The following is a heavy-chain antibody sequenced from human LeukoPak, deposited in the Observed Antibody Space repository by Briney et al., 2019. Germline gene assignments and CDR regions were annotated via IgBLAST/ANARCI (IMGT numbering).Heavy chain of an antibody. V-gene: IGHV3-23*01. D-gene: IGHD5-12*01. Sequence: PGGSLRLSCAASGFTSGFTFDDYGMNWVRQVPGKGLEWVSSINGSGGKTYYADSLKGRFTISRDNSKNTLYLQMNSLRAEDTAVYYCAIGPPYGGYSDWGQGTLVTVSS. J-gene: IGHJ4*02. CDR3: AIGPPYGGYSD. CDR1: GFTFDDYG. CDR2: INGSGGKT.